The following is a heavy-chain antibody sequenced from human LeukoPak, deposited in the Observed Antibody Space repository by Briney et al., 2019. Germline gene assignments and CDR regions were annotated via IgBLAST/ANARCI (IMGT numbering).Heavy chain of an antibody. D-gene: IGHD3-22*01. CDR2: ISYDGNNK. Sequence: GGSLRLSCAASGFTFSSYGMHWVRQAPGKGLEWVAVISYDGNNKYYADSVKGRFTISRANSKNTLYLQMNSLRPEDTAVYYCAKDLTYYYDISGSYYGYYFDYWGQGTLVTVSS. CDR3: AKDLTYYYDISGSYYGYYFDY. CDR1: GFTFSSYG. V-gene: IGHV3-30*18. J-gene: IGHJ4*02.